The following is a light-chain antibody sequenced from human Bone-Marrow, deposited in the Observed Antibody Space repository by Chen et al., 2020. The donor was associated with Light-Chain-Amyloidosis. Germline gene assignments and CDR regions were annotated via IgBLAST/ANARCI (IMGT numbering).Light chain of an antibody. CDR2: EAS. CDR1: NMGSTS. J-gene: IGLJ3*02. V-gene: IGLV3-21*02. Sequence: SSVLTQPSSVSVAPVQTATIACGGQNMGSTSVHWYQQTPGQAPLLVVYEASDRPAGIPERLSGSHSGNTATLTISRVEAGDEADYYCQVWDRRSDRPVFGGGTKLTVL. CDR3: QVWDRRSDRPV.